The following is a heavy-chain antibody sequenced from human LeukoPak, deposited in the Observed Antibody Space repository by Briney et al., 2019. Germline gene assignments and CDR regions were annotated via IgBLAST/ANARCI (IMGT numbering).Heavy chain of an antibody. J-gene: IGHJ6*03. D-gene: IGHD1-26*01. Sequence: GGSLRLSCAASGFTFSSYWMSWVRQAPGKGLEWVANIKQDGSEKYYVDSVKGRFTISRDSAKNSLYLQMNSLRAEDTAVYYCARVGGSYYHHYYYYMDVWGKGTTVTISS. CDR2: IKQDGSEK. CDR3: ARVGGSYYHHYYYYMDV. CDR1: GFTFSSYW. V-gene: IGHV3-7*01.